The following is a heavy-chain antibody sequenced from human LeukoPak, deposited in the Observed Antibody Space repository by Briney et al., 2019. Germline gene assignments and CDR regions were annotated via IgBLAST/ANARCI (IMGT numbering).Heavy chain of an antibody. V-gene: IGHV4-59*12. D-gene: IGHD3-10*01. CDR3: ARVITMVRGVKQYYFDY. J-gene: IGHJ4*02. CDR2: IYYSGST. Sequence: SETLSLTCTVSGGSISSYYWSWIRQPPGKGLEWIGYIYYSGSTNYNPSLKSRVTISVDTSKNQFSLKLSSVTAADTAVYSCARVITMVRGVKQYYFDYWGQGTLVTVSS. CDR1: GGSISSYY.